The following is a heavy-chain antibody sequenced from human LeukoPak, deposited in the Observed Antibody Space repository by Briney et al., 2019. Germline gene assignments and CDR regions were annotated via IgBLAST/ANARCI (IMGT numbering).Heavy chain of an antibody. J-gene: IGHJ3*02. CDR3: ANLMVYAIYAFDI. V-gene: IGHV3-30*02. CDR2: IRYDGSNK. D-gene: IGHD2-8*01. Sequence: GGSLRLSCAASGFTFSSYGMHWVRQAPGKGLEWVAFIRYDGSNKYYADSVKGRFTISRDNSKNTLYLQMNSLRAEDTAVYYCANLMVYAIYAFDIWGQGTVVTVSS. CDR1: GFTFSSYG.